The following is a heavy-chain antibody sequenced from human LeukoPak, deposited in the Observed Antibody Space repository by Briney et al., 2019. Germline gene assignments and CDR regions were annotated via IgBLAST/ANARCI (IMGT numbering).Heavy chain of an antibody. CDR3: ARGYCSSTSCSVFDY. CDR2: INPNSGGT. Sequence: GASVKVSCKASGYTFTGYYMHWVRQAPGQGLEWMGWINPNSGGTNYTQKFQGRVTMTRDTSISTAYMELSRLRSDDTAVYYCARGYCSSTSCSVFDYWGKGTLVTVSS. J-gene: IGHJ4*02. CDR1: GYTFTGYY. D-gene: IGHD2-2*01. V-gene: IGHV1-2*02.